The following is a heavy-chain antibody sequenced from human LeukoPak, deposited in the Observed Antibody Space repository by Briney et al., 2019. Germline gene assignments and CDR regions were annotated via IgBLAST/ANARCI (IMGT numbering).Heavy chain of an antibody. V-gene: IGHV3-7*01. J-gene: IGHJ4*02. CDR1: GFTFSSYW. Sequence: GGSLRLSCAASGFTFSSYWMSWVRQAPGKGLEWVANIKQDGSEKYYVVSVKGRFTISRDNAKNSLYLQMNSLRAEDTAVYYCARHGSGWVPYYFDYWGQGTLVTVSS. D-gene: IGHD6-19*01. CDR2: IKQDGSEK. CDR3: ARHGSGWVPYYFDY.